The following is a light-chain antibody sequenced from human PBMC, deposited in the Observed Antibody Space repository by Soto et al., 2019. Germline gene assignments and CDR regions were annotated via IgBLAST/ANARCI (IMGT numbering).Light chain of an antibody. CDR1: QSVGSN. J-gene: IGKJ3*01. V-gene: IGKV3-15*01. CDR3: QQYDNLPLT. CDR2: GAS. Sequence: ERVITQSPSTLSVSPGERATLSCRASQSVGSNLAWYQQKPGQAPRLLIFGASSRATGVPARFSGSGSGTEFTLPINSLQSEDFAVYFCQQYDNLPLTFGPGTKVDIK.